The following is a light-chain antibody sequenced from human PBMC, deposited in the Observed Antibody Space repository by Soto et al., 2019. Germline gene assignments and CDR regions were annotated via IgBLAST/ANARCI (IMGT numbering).Light chain of an antibody. CDR3: QQLNGYPMYT. J-gene: IGKJ2*01. CDR2: TAS. Sequence: DIQLTQSPSFLSASVGDRVTITCRASQGISSYLAWYQQKPGKAPKLLIYTASTLQSGVPSRFSGSGSGTEFTLTISSLQPEDFATYYCQQLNGYPMYTFGQGTKLEI. CDR1: QGISSY. V-gene: IGKV1-9*01.